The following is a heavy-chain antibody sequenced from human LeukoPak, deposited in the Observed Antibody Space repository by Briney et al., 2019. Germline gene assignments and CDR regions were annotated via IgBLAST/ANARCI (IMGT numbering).Heavy chain of an antibody. CDR2: ISGSGGST. CDR1: GFTFSSYA. Sequence: GGSLRLSCAASGFTFSSYAMSWVRQAPGKGLEWVSAISGSGGSTYYADSVKGRYTISRDNSKNTLYLQMNSLRAEDTAVYYCAKDKFSPILGILHYWGQGTLVTVSS. V-gene: IGHV3-23*01. CDR3: AKDKFSPILGILHY. J-gene: IGHJ4*02. D-gene: IGHD1-26*01.